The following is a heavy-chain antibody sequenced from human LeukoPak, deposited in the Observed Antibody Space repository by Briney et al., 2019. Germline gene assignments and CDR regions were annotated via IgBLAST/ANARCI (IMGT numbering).Heavy chain of an antibody. D-gene: IGHD6-13*01. V-gene: IGHV3-30*18. CDR1: GFTFSSYG. Sequence: SGGSLRLSCAASGFTFSSYGMHWVRQAPGKGLEWVAGISYDGSNKYYADSVKGRFTISRDNSKNTLYLQMNSLRAEDTAVYYCAKDSAAWSSRNTYFFDYWGQGTLVTVSS. CDR2: ISYDGSNK. CDR3: AKDSAAWSSRNTYFFDY. J-gene: IGHJ4*02.